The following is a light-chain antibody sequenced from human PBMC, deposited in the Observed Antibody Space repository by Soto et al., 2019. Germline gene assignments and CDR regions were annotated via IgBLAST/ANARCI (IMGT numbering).Light chain of an antibody. CDR1: SSDIGDYNF. Sequence: RTKPPSASVSPGQSVTVSCTGSSSDIGDYNFVSWYQQHPGKAPKLIIYEVKKRPSGVPDRFSASKSGNTASLTVSGLQAEDEADYYCSSYAGNNNFVFGGGTKVTAL. CDR3: SSYAGNNNFV. CDR2: EVK. J-gene: IGLJ1*01. V-gene: IGLV2-8*01.